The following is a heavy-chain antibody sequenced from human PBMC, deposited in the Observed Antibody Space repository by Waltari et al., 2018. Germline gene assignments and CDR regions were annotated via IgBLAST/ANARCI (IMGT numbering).Heavy chain of an antibody. CDR3: AILGLRYI. CDR1: GFTVSSNY. D-gene: IGHD4-17*01. V-gene: IGHV3-53*02. CDR2: SCSFANP. Sequence: EVKLVETGGDLIQPGGSLRLSCVASGFTVSSNYMSWVRQAPGRGQACVLLSCSFANPYYADPVNGPFTISRDISKISLYLQMTCLRAEDKSMYDCAILGLRYIWGQGTMVTVS. J-gene: IGHJ3*02.